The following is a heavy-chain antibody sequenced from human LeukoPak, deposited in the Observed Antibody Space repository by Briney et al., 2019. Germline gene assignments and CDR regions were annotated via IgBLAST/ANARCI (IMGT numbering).Heavy chain of an antibody. Sequence: SAKVSSKASAGTFSNYAISWVRQDPGQGLEWMGGIIPIFGTANYAQKFQGRVTITTDESTSTAYMELSSLRSEDTAVYYCARDRGYSYGYGFDYWGQGTLVTVSS. CDR3: ARDRGYSYGYGFDY. CDR2: IIPIFGTA. J-gene: IGHJ4*02. CDR1: AGTFSNYA. V-gene: IGHV1-69*05. D-gene: IGHD5-18*01.